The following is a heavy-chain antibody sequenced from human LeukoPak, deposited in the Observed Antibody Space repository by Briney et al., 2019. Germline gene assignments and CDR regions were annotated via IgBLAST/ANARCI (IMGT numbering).Heavy chain of an antibody. D-gene: IGHD3-22*01. CDR1: GYTFTGYY. CDR3: ARDHNYYDSSGYSDY. Sequence: GASVKVSCKASGYTFTGYYMHWVRQAPGQGLEWMGWVNPNSGGTNYAQKFQGRVTMTRDTSISTAYMELSRLRSDDTAVYYCARDHNYYDSSGYSDYWGQGTLVTVSS. CDR2: VNPNSGGT. V-gene: IGHV1-2*02. J-gene: IGHJ4*02.